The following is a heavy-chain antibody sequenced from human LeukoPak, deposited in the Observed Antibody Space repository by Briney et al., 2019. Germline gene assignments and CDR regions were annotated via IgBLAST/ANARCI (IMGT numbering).Heavy chain of an antibody. J-gene: IGHJ3*02. CDR1: GFTFSNAW. Sequence: SGGSLRLSCAASGFTFSNAWMSWVRQAPGKGLEWVGRIKSKTDGGTTDYAAPVKGRFTISRDDSKNTLYLQMNSLKTEDTAVYYCVRRRVGVAPASDMWGQGTTVTVSS. CDR2: IKSKTDGGTT. D-gene: IGHD1-26*01. CDR3: VRRRVGVAPASDM. V-gene: IGHV3-15*01.